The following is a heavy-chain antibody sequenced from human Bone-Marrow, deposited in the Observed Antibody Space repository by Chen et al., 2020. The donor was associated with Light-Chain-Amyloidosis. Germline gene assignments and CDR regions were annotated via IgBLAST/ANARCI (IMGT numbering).Heavy chain of an antibody. CDR1: GFTFSGAW. Sequence: EVNLVESGGGLVKPGGSLRLSCAASGFTFSGAWMSWVRQAPGKGLEWLGRMKSDADGRTTDYAAPVQGRFSISRDDSKKTLYLQMSSLKIEDTAMYYCTTDGRTDYWGQGTLVTVSS. V-gene: IGHV3-15*01. CDR3: TTDGRTDY. CDR2: MKSDADGRTT. J-gene: IGHJ4*02.